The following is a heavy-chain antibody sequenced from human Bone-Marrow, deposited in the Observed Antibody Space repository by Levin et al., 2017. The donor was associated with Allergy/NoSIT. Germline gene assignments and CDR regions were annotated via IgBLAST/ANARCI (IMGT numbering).Heavy chain of an antibody. V-gene: IGHV1-2*02. D-gene: IGHD6-19*01. Sequence: ASVKVSCKASGYTFTGQYMHWVRQAPGQGLEWMGWINPDSGDTNYAQKFQGRVTLTRDTSISTAYMDLSRLRSDDTAVYYCAIAVAGTRGMELDYWGQGTLVTVSS. J-gene: IGHJ4*02. CDR1: GYTFTGQY. CDR3: AIAVAGTRGMELDY. CDR2: INPDSGDT.